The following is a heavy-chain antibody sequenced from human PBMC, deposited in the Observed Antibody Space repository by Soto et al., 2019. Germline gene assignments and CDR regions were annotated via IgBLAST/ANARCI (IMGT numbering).Heavy chain of an antibody. CDR3: ARGYYYGMDV. V-gene: IGHV4-30-2*01. Sequence: KTSETLSLTCAVSGGSISSGGYSWSWIRQPPGKGLEWIGYIYHSGSTYYNPSLKSRVTISVDRSKNQFSLKLSSVTAADTAVYYCARGYYYGMDVWGQGTTVTVS. CDR1: GGSISSGGYS. CDR2: IYHSGST. J-gene: IGHJ6*02.